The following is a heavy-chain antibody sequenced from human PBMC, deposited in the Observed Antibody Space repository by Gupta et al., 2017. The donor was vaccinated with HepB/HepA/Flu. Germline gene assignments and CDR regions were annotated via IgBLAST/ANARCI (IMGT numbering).Heavy chain of an antibody. CDR2: DGTKK. V-gene: IGHV3-30*07. Sequence: DGTKKYYADSVKGRFTVSRDNSRRTVYVQMNSLRADDTAIYYCARDLFPYYYDSAGFYDNWFVDPWGKGTLVTVSS. CDR3: ARDLFPYYYDSAGFYDNWFVDP. J-gene: IGHJ5*02. D-gene: IGHD3-22*01.